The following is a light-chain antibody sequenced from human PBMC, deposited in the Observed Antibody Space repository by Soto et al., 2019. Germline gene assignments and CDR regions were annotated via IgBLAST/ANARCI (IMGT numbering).Light chain of an antibody. CDR3: QQYGASPLT. V-gene: IGKV3-20*01. CDR1: QSVSSDY. CDR2: RAS. J-gene: IGKJ4*01. Sequence: EIVLTQSPGTLSLSPGDRATLSCRASQSVSSDYVAWYQQKHGQTPNVLLYRASIRATGIPDRFSGSWSGTDFTLTSSRLEPEDFAVYYCQQYGASPLTFGGGTKVEIK.